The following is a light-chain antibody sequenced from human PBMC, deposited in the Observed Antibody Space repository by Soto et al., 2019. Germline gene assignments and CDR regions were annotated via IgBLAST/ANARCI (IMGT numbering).Light chain of an antibody. V-gene: IGLV1-47*01. CDR1: SSNIGSNY. Sequence: QSVLTQPPSASGTPGQRVTISCSGSSSNIGSNYVYWYQQLPGTAPKLLIYRNNLRPSGVPDRFSGSKSGTSASLAISGLRSEDEADYYCAAWDDSLSAVFGGGTKLTVL. CDR3: AAWDDSLSAV. J-gene: IGLJ7*01. CDR2: RNN.